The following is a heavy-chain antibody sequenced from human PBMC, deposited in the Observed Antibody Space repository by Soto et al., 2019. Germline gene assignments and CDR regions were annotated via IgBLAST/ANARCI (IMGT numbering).Heavy chain of an antibody. CDR3: ARGGFDYGQGRIDV. CDR2: TKSDGSGT. Sequence: VQLVESGGGLLQPGGSLTLSCTASGFTFSNYWMHWVRQAPGKGLVWVSRTKSDGSGTSYTDSVKGRFTISRDNAYNTLYLQMSNLRAEDTAVYYCARGGFDYGQGRIDVWCNGTTGIVS. V-gene: IGHV3-74*01. J-gene: IGHJ6*03. D-gene: IGHD3-10*01. CDR1: GFTFSNYW.